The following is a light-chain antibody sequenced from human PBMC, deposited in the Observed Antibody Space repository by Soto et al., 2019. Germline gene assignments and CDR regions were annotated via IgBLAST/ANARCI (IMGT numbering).Light chain of an antibody. CDR2: DAS. CDR1: QSVRNY. J-gene: IGKJ1*01. V-gene: IGKV3-11*01. Sequence: EIVLTQSPATLSLSPGETATLSCRASQSVRNYLAWYQQKPGQAPRLLIYDASNRATGIPARFSGTGSETDFTLTISSLYPEDFAIYYCQKRSNMPLTFRHGTKVDIK. CDR3: QKRSNMPLT.